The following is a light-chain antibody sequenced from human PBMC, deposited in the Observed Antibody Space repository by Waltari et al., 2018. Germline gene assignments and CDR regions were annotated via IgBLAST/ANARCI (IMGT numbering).Light chain of an antibody. J-gene: IGKJ4*01. CDR2: GAS. CDR1: QTINNNF. CDR3: QQYDGSILT. V-gene: IGKV3-20*01. Sequence: IVFTQSPDTLSLSPGQRATLSCRASQTINNNFLVWYQQKPGQAPRLIIHGASRRATDFPDRFSGSGSGTDFTLTISRLEPEDVAVYYCQQYDGSILTFGGGTKVEV.